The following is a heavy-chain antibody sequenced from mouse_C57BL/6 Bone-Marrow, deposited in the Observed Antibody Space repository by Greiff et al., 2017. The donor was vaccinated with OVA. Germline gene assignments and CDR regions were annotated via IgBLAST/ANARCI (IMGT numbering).Heavy chain of an antibody. CDR1: GYTFTDYY. D-gene: IGHD1-1*01. CDR3: AREGLYYYGSSLWYFDV. V-gene: IGHV1-75*01. Sequence: SGPELVKPGASVKISCKASGYTFTDYYINWVKQRPGQGLEWIGWIFPGSGSTYYNEKFKGKATLTVDKSSSTAYMLLSSLTSEDSAVYFCAREGLYYYGSSLWYFDVWGTGTTVTVSS. CDR2: IFPGSGST. J-gene: IGHJ1*03.